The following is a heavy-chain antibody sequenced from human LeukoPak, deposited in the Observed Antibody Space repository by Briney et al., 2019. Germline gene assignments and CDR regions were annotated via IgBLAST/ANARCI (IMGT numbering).Heavy chain of an antibody. J-gene: IGHJ4*02. CDR3: ASDHYYGSGIFDY. D-gene: IGHD3-10*01. CDR1: GGSISSSSYY. CDR2: IYYSGST. V-gene: IGHV4-39*01. Sequence: SETLSLTCTVPGGSISSSSYYWGWIRQPPGKGLEWIGSIYYSGSTYYNPSLKSRVTISVDTSKNQFSLKLSSVTAADTAVYYCASDHYYGSGIFDYWGQGTLVTVSS.